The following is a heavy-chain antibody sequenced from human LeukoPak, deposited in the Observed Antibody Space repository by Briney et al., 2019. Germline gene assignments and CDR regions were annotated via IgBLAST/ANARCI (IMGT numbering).Heavy chain of an antibody. CDR2: INPNSGGT. Sequence: ASVKVSCKASGYTFTGYYMHWVRQAPGQGLEWMGWINPNSGGTNYAQKFQGRVTMTRDTSISTAYMELSRLRSDDTAVYYCARVHRTYSGGYDFDYWGQGTLVTVSS. J-gene: IGHJ4*02. D-gene: IGHD1-26*01. CDR1: GYTFTGYY. CDR3: ARVHRTYSGGYDFDY. V-gene: IGHV1-2*02.